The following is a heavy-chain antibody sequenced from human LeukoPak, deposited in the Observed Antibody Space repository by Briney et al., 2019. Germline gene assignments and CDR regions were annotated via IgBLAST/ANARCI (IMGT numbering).Heavy chain of an antibody. J-gene: IGHJ4*02. D-gene: IGHD3-10*01. Sequence: AGGSLRLSCAASGFTFDDYAMHWVRQAPGKGLEWVSGISWNSGSIGYADSVKGRFAISRDNAKNSLYLQMNSLRAEDTALYYCAKATGVRLNSGSYYRYWGQGTLVTVSS. CDR2: ISWNSGSI. V-gene: IGHV3-9*01. CDR3: AKATGVRLNSGSYYRY. CDR1: GFTFDDYA.